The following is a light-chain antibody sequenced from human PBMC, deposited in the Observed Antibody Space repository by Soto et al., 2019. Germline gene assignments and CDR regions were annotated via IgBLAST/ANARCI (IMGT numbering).Light chain of an antibody. CDR2: ATS. CDR3: QQYNNWPRT. CDR1: QSVDSTY. Sequence: EIVLTQSPGTLSLSPGERATLSCRASQSVDSTYLAWYQQKPDQSPRLLIYATSTRAAGIPDRFSGSGSGTDFTLTISSLLSEDFAVYYCQQYNNWPRTFGQGTKVDIK. J-gene: IGKJ1*01. V-gene: IGKV3-20*01.